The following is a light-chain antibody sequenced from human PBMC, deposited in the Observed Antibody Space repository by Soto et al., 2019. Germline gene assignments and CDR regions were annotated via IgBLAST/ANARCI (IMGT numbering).Light chain of an antibody. CDR2: DTS. V-gene: IGKV3-15*01. CDR3: QHYNSYSEA. Sequence: DIVVTQSPATLSASPGERVTLSCRASQFVSSRLAWYQRRPGQVPRLLIYDTSTRAPGISARFSGSGSGTEFTLTISSLQPDDFATYYCQHYNSYSEAFGQGTKVELK. J-gene: IGKJ1*01. CDR1: QFVSSR.